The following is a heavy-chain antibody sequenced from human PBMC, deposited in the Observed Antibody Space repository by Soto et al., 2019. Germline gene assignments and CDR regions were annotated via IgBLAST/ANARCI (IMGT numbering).Heavy chain of an antibody. D-gene: IGHD6-6*01. Sequence: QVQLLQSGAEVKKPGASVKVSCKASGYTFTSYGISWVRQAPGQGLEVMGWISAYNGNTNYAQKLQGRITMHTDTSTSKAYMELRGLRSDDTAVYYCARVEPQYSSSSRLDPWGQGTLVPVSS. CDR3: ARVEPQYSSSSRLDP. CDR1: GYTFTSYG. V-gene: IGHV1-18*01. J-gene: IGHJ5*02. CDR2: ISAYNGNT.